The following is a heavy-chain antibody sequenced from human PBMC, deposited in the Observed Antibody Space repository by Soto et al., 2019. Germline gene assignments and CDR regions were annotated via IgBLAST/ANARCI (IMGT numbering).Heavy chain of an antibody. CDR3: ATLVPAPIKVDPRLGWFDP. CDR1: GGTFSSDT. Sequence: QVQLVQSGAEVKKPGSSVKVSCKASGGTFSSDTITWVRQAPGQGLEWMGGIIPISDSAHYAQNFQDRLTITADETTYTVYMELRSRSYEDTAVYYCATLVPAPIKVDPRLGWFDPWGQGTLVTVSS. V-gene: IGHV1-69*01. CDR2: IIPISDSA. D-gene: IGHD2-2*02. J-gene: IGHJ5*02.